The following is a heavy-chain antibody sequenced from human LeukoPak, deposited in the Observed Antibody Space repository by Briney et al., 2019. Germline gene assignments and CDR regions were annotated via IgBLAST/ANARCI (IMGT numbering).Heavy chain of an antibody. D-gene: IGHD5-12*01. CDR2: IKQEGSEK. CDR3: ARDWYSGYDSFDY. J-gene: IGHJ4*02. V-gene: IGHV3-7*04. Sequence: PGGSLRLSCAASGFTFSSYWMTWVRQAPGKGLEWVANIKQEGSEKYYVDSVEGRFTISRDNAKNSLYLQMDSLRAEDTAVYYCARDWYSGYDSFDYWGQGTVVTVSS. CDR1: GFTFSSYW.